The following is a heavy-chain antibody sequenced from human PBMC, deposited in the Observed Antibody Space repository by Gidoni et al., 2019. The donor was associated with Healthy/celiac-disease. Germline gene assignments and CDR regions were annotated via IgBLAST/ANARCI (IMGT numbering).Heavy chain of an antibody. CDR3: ARVGLGYNWNDGCNY. J-gene: IGHJ4*02. CDR1: GFTFSSYS. V-gene: IGHV3-21*01. D-gene: IGHD1-1*01. CDR2: ISSSSSYI. Sequence: EVQLVESGGGLVKPGGSLRLSCAASGFTFSSYSMNWVRQAPGKGLEWVSSISSSSSYIYYADSVKGRFTISRDNAKNSLYLQMNSLRAEDTAVYYCARVGLGYNWNDGCNYWGQGTLVTVSS.